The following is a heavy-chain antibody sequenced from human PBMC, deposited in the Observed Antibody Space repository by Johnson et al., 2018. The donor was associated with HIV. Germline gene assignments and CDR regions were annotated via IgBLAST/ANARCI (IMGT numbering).Heavy chain of an antibody. J-gene: IGHJ3*02. CDR1: GFPFSSFA. Sequence: EVQLVESGGGLVQPGGSLRLSCAASGFPFSSFAMSWVRQAPGKGLEWVSSISGGGGSIYYAASVKGRFTISRDNSKNTLFLQMNSPSAEDTALYFCAKYRMAGPGATGPFDIWGQGTVVTVSS. CDR2: ISGGGGSI. D-gene: IGHD6-13*01. CDR3: AKYRMAGPGATGPFDI. V-gene: IGHV3-23*04.